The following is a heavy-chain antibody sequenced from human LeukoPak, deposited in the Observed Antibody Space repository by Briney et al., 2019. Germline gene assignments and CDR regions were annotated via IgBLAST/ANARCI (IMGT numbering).Heavy chain of an antibody. J-gene: IGHJ4*02. Sequence: PGRSLRHSCSASGFTFGDYGMSWFRQAPGKGLEWVGFIRSKAYGVTTEYAASVKGRFTISRDDSKSIAYLQMNSLKSEDTAVYYCTRDPSHHYDSSGYYYNWGQGTLVTVSS. CDR3: TRDPSHHYDSSGYYYN. CDR2: IRSKAYGVTT. D-gene: IGHD3-22*01. V-gene: IGHV3-49*03. CDR1: GFTFGDYG.